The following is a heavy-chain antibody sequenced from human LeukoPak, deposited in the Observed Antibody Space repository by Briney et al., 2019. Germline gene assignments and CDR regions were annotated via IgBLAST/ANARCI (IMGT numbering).Heavy chain of an antibody. Sequence: GGSLRLSCSASGFTFSSYSMNWVRQAPGKGLEWVSSISSGSTYIYYADSVRGRFTLSSDNAKNSLYLRMNSLRAEDTAVYYCASSSGASWGYFDYWGQGTLVTVSS. CDR1: GFTFSSYS. CDR3: ASSSGASWGYFDY. J-gene: IGHJ4*02. V-gene: IGHV3-21*01. D-gene: IGHD2-15*01. CDR2: ISSGSTYI.